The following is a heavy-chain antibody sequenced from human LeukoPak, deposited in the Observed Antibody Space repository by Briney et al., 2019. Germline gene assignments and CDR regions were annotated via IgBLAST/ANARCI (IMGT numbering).Heavy chain of an antibody. V-gene: IGHV4-59*12. Sequence: MSSETLSLTCTVSGGSISSYYWSWIRQPPGKGLEWIGYIYYSGSTNYNPSLKSRVTISVDTSKNQFSLKLSSVTAADTAVYYCAREASGSGYMDVWGKGTTVTVSS. CDR2: IYYSGST. J-gene: IGHJ6*03. D-gene: IGHD3-3*01. CDR1: GGSISSYY. CDR3: AREASGSGYMDV.